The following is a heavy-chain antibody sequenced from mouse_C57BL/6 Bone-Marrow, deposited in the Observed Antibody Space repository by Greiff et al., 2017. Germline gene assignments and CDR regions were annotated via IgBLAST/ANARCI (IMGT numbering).Heavy chain of an antibody. CDR1: GYTFTSYW. Sequence: QVQLQQPGAELVKPGASVKLSCKASGYTFTSYWMQWVKQRPGPGLEWIGEIDPSDSYTNYNQKFKGKATLTVDTSSSTAYMQLSSVTSEDSAVYYCARGPYYYGSSYWFAYWGQGTLVTVSA. D-gene: IGHD1-1*01. V-gene: IGHV1-50*01. J-gene: IGHJ3*01. CDR2: IDPSDSYT. CDR3: ARGPYYYGSSYWFAY.